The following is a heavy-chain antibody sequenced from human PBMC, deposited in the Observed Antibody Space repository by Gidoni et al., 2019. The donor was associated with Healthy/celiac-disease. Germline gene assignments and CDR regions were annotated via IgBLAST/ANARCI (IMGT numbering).Heavy chain of an antibody. CDR2: IYYSGST. D-gene: IGHD3-22*01. CDR3: ARLNDYDSSAHFDY. V-gene: IGHV4-59*01. J-gene: IGHJ4*02. Sequence: QVQLQESGPGLVKPSETLSLTCTVSGGSISSYYWSWIRQPPGKGLEWIGYIYYSGSTNYNPALKRRVTISVDTSKNQFSRKLSSVTAADTAVYYCARLNDYDSSAHFDYWGQGTLVTVSS. CDR1: GGSISSYY.